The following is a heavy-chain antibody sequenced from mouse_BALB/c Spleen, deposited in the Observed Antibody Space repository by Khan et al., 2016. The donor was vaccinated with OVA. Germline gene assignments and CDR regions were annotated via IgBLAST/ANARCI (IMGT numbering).Heavy chain of an antibody. V-gene: IGHV3-8*02. J-gene: IGHJ2*01. Sequence: EVQLQESGPSLVKPSQTLSLTCSVTGDSITSGYWNWIRKFPGNKLEYMGYISYSGSTYYNSSLKSRISITRETSKNQYYLKLNSVTSEDTATYYCARWSYSDDGYFDYWGQGTTVTVSS. CDR1: GDSITSGY. CDR2: ISYSGST. CDR3: ARWSYSDDGYFDY. D-gene: IGHD2-12*01.